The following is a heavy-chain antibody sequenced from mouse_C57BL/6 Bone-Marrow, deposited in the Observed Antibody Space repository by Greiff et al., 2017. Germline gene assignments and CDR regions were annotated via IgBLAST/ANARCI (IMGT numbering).Heavy chain of an antibody. CDR1: GYTFTDYE. CDR2: IDPETGGT. V-gene: IGHV1-15*01. Sequence: VQVVESGAELVRPGASVTLSCKASGYTFTDYEMHWVKQTPVHGLEWIGAIDPETGGTAYNQKFKGKAILTADKSSSTAYMELRSLTSEDSAVYYCTRTLYYFDDWGQGTTLTVSS. CDR3: TRTLYYFDD. J-gene: IGHJ2*01.